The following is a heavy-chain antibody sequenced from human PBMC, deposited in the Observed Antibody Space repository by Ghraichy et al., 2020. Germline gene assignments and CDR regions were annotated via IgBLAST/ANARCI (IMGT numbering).Heavy chain of an antibody. CDR1: GGSISSSSYY. D-gene: IGHD6-6*01. CDR3: ARLVPSPYYYYYYMDV. CDR2: IYYSGST. V-gene: IGHV4-39*01. J-gene: IGHJ6*03. Sequence: SENLSLTCTVSGGSISSSSYYWGWIRQPPGKGLEWIGSIYYSGSTYYNPSLKSRVTISVDTSKNQFSLKLSSVTAADTAVYYCARLVPSPYYYYYYMDVWGKGTTVTVSS.